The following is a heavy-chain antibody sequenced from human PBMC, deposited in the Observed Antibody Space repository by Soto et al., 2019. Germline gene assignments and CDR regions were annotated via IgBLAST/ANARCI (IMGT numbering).Heavy chain of an antibody. D-gene: IGHD6-13*01. CDR2: ISWDSGVI. V-gene: IGHV3-9*01. Sequence: GGSLRLSCAASGFSFDDYAMHWVRQAPGKGLEWVSGISWDSGVIAYADSVKGRFTISRDNAKNSLYLQMNSLRAEDTAVYCCARQRYSSSWYGDYWGQGTLVTVPQ. CDR1: GFSFDDYA. J-gene: IGHJ4*02. CDR3: ARQRYSSSWYGDY.